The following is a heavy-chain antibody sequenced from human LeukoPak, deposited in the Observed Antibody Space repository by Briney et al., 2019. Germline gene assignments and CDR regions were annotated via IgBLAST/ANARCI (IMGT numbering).Heavy chain of an antibody. CDR3: AKDLWFGEFLHY. J-gene: IGHJ4*02. D-gene: IGHD3-10*01. CDR2: ISSSSSYI. V-gene: IGHV3-21*01. Sequence: GGSLRLSCAATGFAFSTYTMNWVRQAPGKGLEWVSSISSSSSYIYFADSVKGRFTISRDNSKNTLYLQMNSLRAEDTAVYYCAKDLWFGEFLHYWGQGTLVTVSS. CDR1: GFAFSTYT.